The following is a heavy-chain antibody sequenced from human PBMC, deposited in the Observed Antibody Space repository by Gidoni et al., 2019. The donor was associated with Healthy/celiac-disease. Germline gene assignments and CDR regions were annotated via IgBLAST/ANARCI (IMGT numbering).Heavy chain of an antibody. V-gene: IGHV3-30*18. J-gene: IGHJ4*02. CDR2: ISYDGSNK. D-gene: IGHD4-17*01. CDR1: GFPFSSYG. CDR3: AKGASYGDFLDY. Sequence: QVQLVDSGGGVVKPGRSLRLSCAASGFPFSSYGVHWGRQAPGKGLEWGAVISYDGSNKYYADSVKGRFTISRDNSKNTLYLQMNSLRAEDTAVYYCAKGASYGDFLDYWGQGTLVTVSS.